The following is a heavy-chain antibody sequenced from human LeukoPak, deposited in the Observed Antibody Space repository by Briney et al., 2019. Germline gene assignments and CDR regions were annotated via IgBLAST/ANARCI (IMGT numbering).Heavy chain of an antibody. CDR2: ISGSGGST. CDR3: AKDRRGTMIVHEYYLDY. CDR1: GFTFSSYA. Sequence: PGGSLRLSCAASGFTFSSYAMSWVRQAPGKGLEWVSAISGSGGSTYYADSVKGRFTISRDNSKNTLYLQMNSLRAEDTAVYYCAKDRRGTMIVHEYYLDYWGQGTLVTVSS. V-gene: IGHV3-23*01. J-gene: IGHJ4*02. D-gene: IGHD3-22*01.